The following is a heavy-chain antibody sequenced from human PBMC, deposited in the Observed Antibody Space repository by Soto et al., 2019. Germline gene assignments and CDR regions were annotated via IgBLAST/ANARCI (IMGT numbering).Heavy chain of an antibody. CDR1: GFTFSSYG. CDR3: AKDSAYSSSWVFDY. Sequence: GGSLRLSCAASGFTFSSYGMHWVRQAPGKGLEWVAVISYDGSNKYYADSVKGRFTISRDNSKNTLYLQMNSLRAEDTAVYYCAKDSAYSSSWVFDYWGQGTLVTVSS. CDR2: ISYDGSNK. V-gene: IGHV3-30*18. J-gene: IGHJ4*02. D-gene: IGHD6-13*01.